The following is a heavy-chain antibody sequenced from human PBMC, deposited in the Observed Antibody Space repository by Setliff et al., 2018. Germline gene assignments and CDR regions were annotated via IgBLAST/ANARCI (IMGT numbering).Heavy chain of an antibody. CDR3: ARGRSVWSY. Sequence: SETLSLTCTVSGFSVSSGYYWGWVRQPPGKGLEWIGSIYFTGNTYYNPSLKSRVTISVDTSKNQFSLKLSSVTAADTAVYYCARGRSVWSYWGQGILVTVSS. CDR1: GFSVSSGYY. V-gene: IGHV4-38-2*02. D-gene: IGHD3-3*01. J-gene: IGHJ4*02. CDR2: IYFTGNT.